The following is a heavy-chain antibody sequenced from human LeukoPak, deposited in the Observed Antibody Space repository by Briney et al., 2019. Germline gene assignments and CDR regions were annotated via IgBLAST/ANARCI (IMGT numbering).Heavy chain of an antibody. CDR3: ARESERADYVWGSYRSHAFDI. D-gene: IGHD3-16*02. J-gene: IGHJ3*02. Sequence: PSETLSLTCTVSGGSISNYYWSWIRQPAGKGLEWIGRIYTSGSTNYNPSLKSRVTMSVDTSKNQFSLKLSSVTAADTAVYYCARESERADYVWGSYRSHAFDIWGQGTMVTVSS. CDR2: IYTSGST. V-gene: IGHV4-4*07. CDR1: GGSISNYY.